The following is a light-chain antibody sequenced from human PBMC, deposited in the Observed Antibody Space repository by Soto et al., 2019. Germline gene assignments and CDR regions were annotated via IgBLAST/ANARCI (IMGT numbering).Light chain of an antibody. V-gene: IGKV3-11*01. J-gene: IGKJ5*01. CDR2: DAS. CDR3: QQRSNWPDA. Sequence: IVLTQSPATLSLSPGERPTLSWRASQSLINFVAWYQHKPGQPPRLLSYDASKRATGIPTRFSGSGSGTEFTLTISSLKPEDFAVYYCQQRSNWPDAFGQGTRLEIK. CDR1: QSLINF.